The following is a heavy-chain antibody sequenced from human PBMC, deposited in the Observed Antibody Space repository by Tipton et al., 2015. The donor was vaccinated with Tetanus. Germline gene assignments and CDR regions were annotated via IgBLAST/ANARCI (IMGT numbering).Heavy chain of an antibody. J-gene: IGHJ5*02. Sequence: VKPSETLSLTCDVYDGSFSAYYWSWIRQPAGKGPEWIGRIYINGRNNYNPSLKSRVTMSIDTSKNQFSLNLRSVTAADTAVYYCARDRGFTTYNYFDPWGQGTLVTVSS. D-gene: IGHD5-24*01. V-gene: IGHV4-4*07. CDR1: DGSFSAYY. CDR3: ARDRGFTTYNYFDP. CDR2: IYINGRN.